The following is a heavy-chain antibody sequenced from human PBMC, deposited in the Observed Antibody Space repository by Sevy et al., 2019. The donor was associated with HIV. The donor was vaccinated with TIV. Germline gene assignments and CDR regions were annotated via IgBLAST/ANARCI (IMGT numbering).Heavy chain of an antibody. CDR1: GYTFTNYY. D-gene: IGHD2-21*02. Sequence: ASVKVSCKASGYTFTNYYIHWVRQAPGQGLQCMGIINPSGGGTNYAQKFQGRVTMTRDMSTTTVYMELSSLRSDDTAVYYCARVDSCGGDCYFFDYWGQGTLVTVSS. V-gene: IGHV1-46*01. CDR2: INPSGGGT. CDR3: ARVDSCGGDCYFFDY. J-gene: IGHJ4*02.